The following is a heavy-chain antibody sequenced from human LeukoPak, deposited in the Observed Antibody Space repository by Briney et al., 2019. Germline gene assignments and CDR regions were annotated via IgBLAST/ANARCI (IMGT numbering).Heavy chain of an antibody. CDR2: IIPIFGTA. D-gene: IGHD3-10*01. CDR1: GGTFSSYA. J-gene: IGHJ4*02. Sequence: SVKVSCKASGGTFSSYAISWVRQAPGQGLEWMGGIIPIFGTANYAQKFQGRVTITADKSTSTAYMELSSLRSEDTAVYYCAREMVWGVINRFDYWGQGTLITVSS. CDR3: AREMVWGVINRFDY. V-gene: IGHV1-69*06.